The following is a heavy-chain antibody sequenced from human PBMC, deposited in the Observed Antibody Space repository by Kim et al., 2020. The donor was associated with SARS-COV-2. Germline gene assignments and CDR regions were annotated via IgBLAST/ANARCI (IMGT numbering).Heavy chain of an antibody. V-gene: IGHV3-11*06. CDR3: ARDLTGYSSSWYVYGMDV. Sequence: KVRFTISRDNAKNSLYLQMNSLRAEDTAVYYCARDLTGYSSSWYVYGMDVWGQGTTVTVSS. D-gene: IGHD6-13*01. J-gene: IGHJ6*02.